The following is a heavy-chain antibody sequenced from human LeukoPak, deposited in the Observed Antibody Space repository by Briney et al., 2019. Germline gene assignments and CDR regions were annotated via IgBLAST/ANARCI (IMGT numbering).Heavy chain of an antibody. CDR2: IIPIFGTA. Sequence: GASVKVSCKASGGTFSSYAISWVRQAPGQGLEWMGGIIPIFGTANYAQKFQGRVTITADKSTSTAYMELSSLRSEDTAVYYCARGSSAGYYYGMDVWGKGTTVTVSS. J-gene: IGHJ6*04. V-gene: IGHV1-69*06. CDR3: ARGSSAGYYYGMDV. CDR1: GGTFSSYA. D-gene: IGHD2-15*01.